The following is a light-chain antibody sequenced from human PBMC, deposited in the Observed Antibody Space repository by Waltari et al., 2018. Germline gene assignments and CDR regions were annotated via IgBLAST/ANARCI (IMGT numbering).Light chain of an antibody. CDR2: DAS. V-gene: IGKV1-33*01. J-gene: IGKJ4*01. Sequence: DIQMTQSPSSLSASVRDRVTTPCQASQDINNYLSWHRQKPGKAQQLLIYDASNLETGVPSRFSGSGSGADFTFTISSLHPEDIGTYYCQQYDDVPLTFGGGTKVQTK. CDR1: QDINNY. CDR3: QQYDDVPLT.